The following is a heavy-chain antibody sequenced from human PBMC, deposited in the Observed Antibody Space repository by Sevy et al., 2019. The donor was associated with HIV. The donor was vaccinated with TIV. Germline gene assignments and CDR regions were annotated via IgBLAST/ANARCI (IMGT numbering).Heavy chain of an antibody. CDR1: GFTFGDYC. J-gene: IGHJ4*02. D-gene: IGHD6-13*01. V-gene: IGHV3-49*04. CDR3: TRRKAAQSIFDY. CDR2: LKSDVYGGTV. Sequence: GESLKISCTASGFTFGDYCMSWVRQAPGKGLEWVAFLKSDVYGGTVDHAASVRGRFVISRDDSKTIAYLQMNDLKTEDTGVYYCTRRKAAQSIFDYWGQGALVTVSS.